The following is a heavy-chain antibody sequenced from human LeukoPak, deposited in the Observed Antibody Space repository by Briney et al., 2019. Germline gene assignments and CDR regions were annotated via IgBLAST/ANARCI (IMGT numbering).Heavy chain of an antibody. CDR3: ARAETRGYSGYVDY. V-gene: IGHV4-59*08. CDR1: GGSISSYY. J-gene: IGHJ4*02. CDR2: IYYSGST. D-gene: IGHD5-12*01. Sequence: SETLSLTCTVSGGSISSYYWSWIRQPPGKGLEWIGYIYYSGSTNYNPSLKSRVTISVDTSKNQFSLKLSSVTAADTAVYYCARAETRGYSGYVDYWGQGTLVTVSS.